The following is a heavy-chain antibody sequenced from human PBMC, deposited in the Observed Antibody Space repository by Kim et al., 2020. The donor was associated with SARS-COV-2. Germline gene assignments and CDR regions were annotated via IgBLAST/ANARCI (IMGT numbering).Heavy chain of an antibody. CDR3: ARGGHYSYCGVDV. Sequence: GGSLRLSCAASGFTFRNYWMHWVRQVPGKGLVWVSCINGDGSVTTYADSVKGRFTISRDSAKNTLYLQMNSLRAEDTAVYYCARGGHYSYCGVDVWGQGTTVTVSS. CDR2: INGDGSVT. V-gene: IGHV3-74*01. CDR1: GFTFRNYW. J-gene: IGHJ6*02.